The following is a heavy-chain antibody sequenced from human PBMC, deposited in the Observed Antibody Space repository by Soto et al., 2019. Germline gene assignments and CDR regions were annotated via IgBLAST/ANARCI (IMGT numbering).Heavy chain of an antibody. CDR1: GYSFTNYW. Sequence: PGESLKISCRGSGYSFTNYWISWVRQMPGKGLEWMGKIDPSDSSTNYNPSFQGHVTISVDKSINTVFLQWTTLRASDTAMYYWARKAQQDYWGKGTQVTVSS. CDR2: IDPSDSST. CDR3: ARKAQQDY. J-gene: IGHJ4*02. V-gene: IGHV5-10-1*01.